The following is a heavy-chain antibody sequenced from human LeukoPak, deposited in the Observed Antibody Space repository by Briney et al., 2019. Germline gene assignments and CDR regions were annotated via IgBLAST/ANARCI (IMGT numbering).Heavy chain of an antibody. CDR1: GFTFSSYS. CDR2: IRGSGSDI. CDR3: ARTGLGIYSFDY. D-gene: IGHD3/OR15-3a*01. V-gene: IGHV3-48*01. Sequence: GGSLRLSCAVSGFTFSSYSLNWVRQAPGKGLEWVSYIRGSGSDINYADSVKGRFTISRDNAKNSLYLQMNSLRAEGTAVYYCARTGLGIYSFDYWGQGTLVTVSS. J-gene: IGHJ4*02.